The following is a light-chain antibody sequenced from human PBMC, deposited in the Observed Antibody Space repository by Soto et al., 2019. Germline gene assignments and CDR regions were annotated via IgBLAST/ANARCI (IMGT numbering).Light chain of an antibody. CDR1: QSVSSY. Sequence: EIEVTQSPATLSLSPGERATISCRASQSVSSYLAWYQQKPGQAPRLLIYDASNMATGIPARFSGSGSGTDFTLTISSLEPEDFAVYYCQQRSNGPVTFGQGTRLEIK. CDR3: QQRSNGPVT. V-gene: IGKV3-11*01. J-gene: IGKJ5*01. CDR2: DAS.